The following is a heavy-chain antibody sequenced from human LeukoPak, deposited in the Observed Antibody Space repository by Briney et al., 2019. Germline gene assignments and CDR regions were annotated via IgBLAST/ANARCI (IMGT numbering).Heavy chain of an antibody. J-gene: IGHJ4*02. CDR1: GYTLTELS. Sequence: EASVKVSCKVSGYTLTELSMHWVRQAPGKGLEWMGGFDPEDGETIYAQKFQGRVPMTEDTSTDTAYMELSSLRSEDTAVYYCATAPYSSSWFLDYWGQGTLVTVSS. D-gene: IGHD6-13*01. CDR2: FDPEDGET. CDR3: ATAPYSSSWFLDY. V-gene: IGHV1-24*01.